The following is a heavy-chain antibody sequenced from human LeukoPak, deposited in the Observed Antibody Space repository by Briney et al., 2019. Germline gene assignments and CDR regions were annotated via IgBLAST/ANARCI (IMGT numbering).Heavy chain of an antibody. CDR3: ARAGYSYGFRY. Sequence: ASVKVSCKASGYTFTSYYMHWVRQAPGQGLEWMGIINPSGGSTSYAQKSQGRVTMTRDTSTSTVYMELSSLRSEDTAVYYCARAGYSYGFRYWGQGTLVTVSS. CDR2: INPSGGST. J-gene: IGHJ4*02. D-gene: IGHD5-18*01. V-gene: IGHV1-46*01. CDR1: GYTFTSYY.